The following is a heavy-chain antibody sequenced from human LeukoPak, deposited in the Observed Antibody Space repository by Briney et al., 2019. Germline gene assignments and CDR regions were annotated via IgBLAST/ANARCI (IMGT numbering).Heavy chain of an antibody. D-gene: IGHD2-2*01. V-gene: IGHV6-1*01. CDR1: GDSLFTDSVA. Sequence: SQTLSLTCAISGDSLFTDSVAWNWIRQSPSRGLEWLGRTYYRSKLSFDYAVSVKSRITINADTSKNQFSLQLNSVTPEDTAMYYCARGKYTSFDNWGQGILVTVSS. J-gene: IGHJ4*02. CDR3: ARGKYTSFDN. CDR2: TYYRSKLSF.